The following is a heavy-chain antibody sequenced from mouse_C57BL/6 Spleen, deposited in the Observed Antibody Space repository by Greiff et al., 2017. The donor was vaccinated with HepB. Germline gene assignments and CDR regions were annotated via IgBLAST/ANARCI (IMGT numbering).Heavy chain of an antibody. Sequence: QVQLQQPGAELVKPGASVKLSCKASGYTFTSYWMHWVKQRPGRGLEWIGRIDPNSGGTKYNEKFKSKATLTVDKPSSTTYMQLSSLTSEDSAVYYCARRGGSSDWYFDVWGTGTTVTVSS. V-gene: IGHV1-72*01. D-gene: IGHD1-1*01. CDR1: GYTFTSYW. J-gene: IGHJ1*03. CDR3: ARRGGSSDWYFDV. CDR2: IDPNSGGT.